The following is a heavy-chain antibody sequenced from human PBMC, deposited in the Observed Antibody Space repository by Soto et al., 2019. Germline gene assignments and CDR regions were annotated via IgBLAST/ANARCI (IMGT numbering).Heavy chain of an antibody. CDR1: GGTFSSYA. CDR2: IIPIFGTA. J-gene: IGHJ6*02. D-gene: IGHD3-16*01. V-gene: IGHV1-69*01. CDR3: TRDMMTFGTDNPDYYYYGMDV. Sequence: QVQLVQSGAEVKKPGSSVKVSCKASGGTFSSYAISWVRQAPGQGLEGMGGIIPIFGTATYAQKIQGRVTTPPDEPPSTAYMELSSVGSADTAVYHCTRDMMTFGTDNPDYYYYGMDVCGQGTTVTVS.